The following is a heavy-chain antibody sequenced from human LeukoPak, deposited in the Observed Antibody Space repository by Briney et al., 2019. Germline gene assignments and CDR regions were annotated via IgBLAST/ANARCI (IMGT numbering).Heavy chain of an antibody. CDR1: GGSISSNY. Sequence: SETLSLTCTVSGGSISSNYWSWIRQPPGKGLEWIGEISHSGSTNYNPSLKSRVTISVDTSKNQFSLKLNSVTAADTAVYYCARGSYSSTWRYWGQGTLVTVSS. D-gene: IGHD6-13*01. V-gene: IGHV4-34*01. CDR3: ARGSYSSTWRY. J-gene: IGHJ4*02. CDR2: ISHSGST.